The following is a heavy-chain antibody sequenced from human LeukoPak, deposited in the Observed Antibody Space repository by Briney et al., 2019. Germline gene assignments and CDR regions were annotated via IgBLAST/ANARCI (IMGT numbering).Heavy chain of an antibody. CDR2: ISGSGSGGST. CDR1: GLIFSSSA. J-gene: IGHJ4*02. CDR3: AKSGYNRFDY. D-gene: IGHD5-24*01. V-gene: IGHV3-23*01. Sequence: GGSLRLSCTASGLIFSSSAMSWVRQAPGKGLEWVSSISGSGSGGSTYYADSVKGRFTISRDNSRNTLYLQMNSLRAEDTAVYYCAKSGYNRFDYWGQGTLVTVSS.